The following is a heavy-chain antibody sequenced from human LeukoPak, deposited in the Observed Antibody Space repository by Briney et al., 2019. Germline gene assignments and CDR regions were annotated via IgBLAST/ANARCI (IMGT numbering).Heavy chain of an antibody. J-gene: IGHJ1*01. CDR3: AREAPYYYGSGSYPYFQH. D-gene: IGHD3-10*01. CDR2: INPNSGGT. CDR1: GYTFTGYY. Sequence: GASVKVSCKASGYTFTGYYMHWVRQAPGQGLEWMGWINPNSGGTNYAQKFQGWVTMTRDTSISTAYMELSRLRSDETAVYYCAREAPYYYGSGSYPYFQHWGQGTLVTVSS. V-gene: IGHV1-2*04.